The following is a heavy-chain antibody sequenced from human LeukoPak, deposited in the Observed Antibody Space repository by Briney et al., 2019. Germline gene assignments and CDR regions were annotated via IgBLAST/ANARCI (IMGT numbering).Heavy chain of an antibody. Sequence: SVKVSCKASGGTFSSYAISWVRQAPGQGLEWMGGIIPIFGTANYAQKFQGRVTITADESTSTAYMELSSLRSEDTAVYYCARDLGYYYDSSGYYYSSAFDIWGQGTMVTVSS. V-gene: IGHV1-69*01. CDR1: GGTFSSYA. D-gene: IGHD3-22*01. J-gene: IGHJ3*02. CDR3: ARDLGYYYDSSGYYYSSAFDI. CDR2: IIPIFGTA.